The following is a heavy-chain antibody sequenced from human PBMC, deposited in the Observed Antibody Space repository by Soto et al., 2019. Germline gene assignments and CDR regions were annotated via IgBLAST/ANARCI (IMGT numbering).Heavy chain of an antibody. Sequence: TSETLSLTCTVSGGSISSYYWSWIRQPPGKGLEWIGYIYYSGSTNYNPSLKSRVTISVDTSKNQFSLKLSSVTAADTAVYYCASRIPQTFFDYWGQGTLVTVPS. D-gene: IGHD5-18*01. CDR1: GGSISSYY. V-gene: IGHV4-59*12. J-gene: IGHJ4*02. CDR3: ASRIPQTFFDY. CDR2: IYYSGST.